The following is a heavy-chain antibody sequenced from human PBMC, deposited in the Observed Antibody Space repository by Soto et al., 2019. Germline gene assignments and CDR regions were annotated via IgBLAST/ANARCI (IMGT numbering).Heavy chain of an antibody. CDR2: ISPDDSDT. Sequence: GESLKISCKGSGYTFSSYRIGWVRQVPGKGLEWMGIISPDDSDTKYSQSFQGQVTISADKSISTAYLQWNSLKASDTAMYYCARHATYYDILSGYYFDYWGQGTLVTVSS. V-gene: IGHV5-51*01. D-gene: IGHD3-9*01. CDR3: ARHATYYDILSGYYFDY. J-gene: IGHJ4*02. CDR1: GYTFSSYR.